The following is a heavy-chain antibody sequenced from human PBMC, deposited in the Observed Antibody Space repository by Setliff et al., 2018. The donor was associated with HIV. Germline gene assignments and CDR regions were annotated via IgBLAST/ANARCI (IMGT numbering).Heavy chain of an antibody. V-gene: IGHV3-23*01. CDR3: AKDGISGGAYPPYYFDY. Sequence: GESLKISCAASGFTFNTYAMSWVRQAPGKGLEWVSVISGSGGSTFYADSVKGRFTISRDNSKNTLYLRMNGLRVEDTAVYYCAKDGISGGAYPPYYFDYWGHGTLVTVSS. D-gene: IGHD2-15*01. CDR1: GFTFNTYA. J-gene: IGHJ4*01. CDR2: ISGSGGST.